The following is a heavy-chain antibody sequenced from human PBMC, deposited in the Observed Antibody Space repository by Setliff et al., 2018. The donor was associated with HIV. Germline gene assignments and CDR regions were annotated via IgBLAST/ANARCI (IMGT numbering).Heavy chain of an antibody. J-gene: IGHJ3*02. V-gene: IGHV3-23*01. CDR1: GFTFSSYA. CDR3: ARNTDVDSVYRPFHI. Sequence: GGSLRLSCAASGFTFSSYAMNWVRQAPGKRLEWVSSITNDGRNTYYADSVKGRFTISRDNSKNTLYLQMNSLRAEDTAVYYCARNTDVDSVYRPFHIWGQGTMVTVSS. D-gene: IGHD1-26*01. CDR2: ITNDGRNT.